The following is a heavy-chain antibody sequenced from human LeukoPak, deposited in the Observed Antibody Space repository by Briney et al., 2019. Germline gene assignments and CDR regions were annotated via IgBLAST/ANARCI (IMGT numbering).Heavy chain of an antibody. J-gene: IGHJ4*02. CDR3: ARLWAGQWLAIVY. CDR2: VNPDSGNT. CDR1: GYTFTNYD. D-gene: IGHD6-19*01. V-gene: IGHV1-8*01. Sequence: ASVKVSCKASGYTFTNYDINWVRQATGQGLEWMGWVNPDSGNTGYAQKFQGRVTMTRNTSISTAYMELSSLRSDDTAVYYCARLWAGQWLAIVYWGQGTLVTVSS.